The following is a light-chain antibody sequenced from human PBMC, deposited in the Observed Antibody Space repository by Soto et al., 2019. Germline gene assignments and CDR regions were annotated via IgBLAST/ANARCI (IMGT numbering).Light chain of an antibody. J-gene: IGLJ1*01. Sequence: QSALTQPPSASGSPGQSVTISCTGASSDIGTYDSVSWYQQQAGKAPKLIIYEVVKRPSGVPDRFSGSKSGNMASLTVSGLQAEDEADYAGRDVYAFGTGTKVTVL. CDR3: RDVYA. V-gene: IGLV2-8*01. CDR2: EVV. CDR1: SSDIGTYDS.